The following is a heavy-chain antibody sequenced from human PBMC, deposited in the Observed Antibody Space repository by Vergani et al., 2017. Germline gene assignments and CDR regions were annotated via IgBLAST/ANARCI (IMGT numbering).Heavy chain of an antibody. CDR2: IYTSGST. CDR3: ARAPRLEWLLGAFDI. D-gene: IGHD3-3*01. CDR1: GGSISSGSYY. V-gene: IGHV4-61*02. Sequence: QVQLQESGPGLVKPSQTLSLTCTVSGGSISSGSYYWSWIRQPAGKGLEWIGRIYTSGSTNYNPSLKSRVTISVDTSKNQFSLKLSSVTAADTAVYYCARAPRLEWLLGAFDIWGQGTMVTVSS. J-gene: IGHJ3*02.